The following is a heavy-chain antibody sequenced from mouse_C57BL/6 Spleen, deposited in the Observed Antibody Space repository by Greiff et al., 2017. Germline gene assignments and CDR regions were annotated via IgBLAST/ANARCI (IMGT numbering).Heavy chain of an antibody. CDR3: ARHWDGFDY. J-gene: IGHJ2*01. D-gene: IGHD4-1*01. CDR2: INPNNGGT. V-gene: IGHV1-26*01. CDR1: GYTFTDYY. Sequence: VQLQQSGPELVKPGASVKISCKASGYTFTDYYMNWVKQSHGKSLEWIGDINPNNGGTSYNQKFKGKATLTVDKSSSTAYMELRSLTSEDSAVYYCARHWDGFDYWGQGTTLTVSS.